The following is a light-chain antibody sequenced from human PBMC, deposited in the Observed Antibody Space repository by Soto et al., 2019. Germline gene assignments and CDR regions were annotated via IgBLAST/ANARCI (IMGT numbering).Light chain of an antibody. CDR3: QQYNYWPPF. CDR2: GAS. V-gene: IGKV3-15*01. CDR1: QSVSSN. Sequence: EIVMTQSPATLSVSPGERVTLSCRASQSVSSNLAWYQQKPGQAPRLLIYGASTRATGIPARFSGSGSGTEFTLTISSLQSEDFAVYYCQQYNYWPPFFGGGTKVEI. J-gene: IGKJ4*01.